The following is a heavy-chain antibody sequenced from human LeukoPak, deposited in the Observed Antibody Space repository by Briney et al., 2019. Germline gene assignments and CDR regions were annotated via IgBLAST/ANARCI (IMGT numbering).Heavy chain of an antibody. CDR3: ARGPVVVTAAHNDY. V-gene: IGHV1-46*01. CDR2: INPSGGST. D-gene: IGHD2-21*02. Sequence: ASVKVSCKASGYTFTSYYMHWVRQAPGQGLEWMGIINPSGGSTSYAQKFQGRVTMTTDTSTSTAYMELRSLRSDDTAVYYCARGPVVVTAAHNDYWGQGTLVTVSS. J-gene: IGHJ4*02. CDR1: GYTFTSYY.